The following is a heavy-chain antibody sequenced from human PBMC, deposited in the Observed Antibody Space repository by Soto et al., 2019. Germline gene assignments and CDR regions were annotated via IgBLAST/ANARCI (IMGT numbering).Heavy chain of an antibody. Sequence: ASVKVSCKASGYTFTGYYIHWVRQAPGQGLEWMGWINPNSGGTNYAQKFQGRVTMTRDTSISTAYMELSRLRSDDTAVYYCASEPTDLYYYWYSMDVWGQGTTVTVSS. V-gene: IGHV1-2*02. CDR1: GYTFTGYY. CDR2: INPNSGGT. CDR3: ASEPTDLYYYWYSMDV. J-gene: IGHJ6*02. D-gene: IGHD3-3*01.